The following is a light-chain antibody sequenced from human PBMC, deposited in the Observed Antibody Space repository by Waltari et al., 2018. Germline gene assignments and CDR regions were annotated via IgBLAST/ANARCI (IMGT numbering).Light chain of an antibody. V-gene: IGLV2-14*03. CDR2: DVR. CDR3: TAYTTSATLV. Sequence: QSALLQPASVSGSPGQSVTISRTGTSHDVGSSDYASWDQQHPGRAPKLMIYDVRQRSSGVSNRFSGARAGNTASLTISGLQTEDEADYYCTAYTTSATLVFGGGTRLTVL. CDR1: SHDVGSSDY. J-gene: IGLJ3*02.